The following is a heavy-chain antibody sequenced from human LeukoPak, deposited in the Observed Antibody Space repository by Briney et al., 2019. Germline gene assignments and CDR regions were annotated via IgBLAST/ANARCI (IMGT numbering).Heavy chain of an antibody. CDR2: LYTDGSST. Sequence: GGSLRLSCAASGFTFSSYWMHWVRQAPGKGLVWVSRLYTDGSSTSYADSVKGRFTISRDNAKNTLYLQMNSLRAEDTAVYYCARSIETDAFDIWGQGTMVTVSS. V-gene: IGHV3-74*01. CDR3: ARSIETDAFDI. D-gene: IGHD2-21*01. J-gene: IGHJ3*02. CDR1: GFTFSSYW.